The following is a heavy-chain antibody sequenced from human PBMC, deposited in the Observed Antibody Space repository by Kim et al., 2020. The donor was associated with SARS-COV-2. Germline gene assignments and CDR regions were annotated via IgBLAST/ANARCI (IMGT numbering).Heavy chain of an antibody. J-gene: IGHJ3*02. CDR3: ARGGSGQVAFDI. Sequence: YYNPSLKSRVTISVDTSKNQFSLKLSSVTAADTAVYYCARGGSGQVAFDIWGQGTMVTVSS. V-gene: IGHV4-31*02. D-gene: IGHD3-10*01.